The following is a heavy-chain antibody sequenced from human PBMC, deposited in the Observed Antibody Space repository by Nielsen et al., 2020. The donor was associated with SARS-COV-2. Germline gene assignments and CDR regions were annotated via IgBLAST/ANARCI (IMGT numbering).Heavy chain of an antibody. CDR1: GGSISSGSYY. CDR3: ARAEPTDYDFWSGYYRNYYGMDV. V-gene: IGHV4-61*02. Sequence: SETLSLTCTVSGGSISSGSYYWSSILQPAGKGLEWIGRIYTSGSTNYNPSLKSRVTISVDTAKNQFSLKLSSVTAPDPDVYYCARAEPTDYDFWSGYYRNYYGMDVWGQGTTVTVSS. J-gene: IGHJ6*02. D-gene: IGHD3-3*01. CDR2: IYTSGST.